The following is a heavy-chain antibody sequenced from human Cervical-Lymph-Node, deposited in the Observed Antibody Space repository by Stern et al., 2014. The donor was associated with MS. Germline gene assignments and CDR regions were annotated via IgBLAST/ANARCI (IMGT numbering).Heavy chain of an antibody. Sequence: QDQLVQSGAEVKKPGSSGKVSCQASGGTFNVYAINWLRQAPGQGLEWMGGIIPIFGTANYAQKFQGRVTITADESTRTSSMQLSSLRSNDTAVYYCARDGRHRDNYGLDVWGQGTTVIVSS. J-gene: IGHJ6*02. CDR3: ARDGRHRDNYGLDV. CDR1: GGTFNVYA. CDR2: IIPIFGTA. D-gene: IGHD2-15*01. V-gene: IGHV1-69*12.